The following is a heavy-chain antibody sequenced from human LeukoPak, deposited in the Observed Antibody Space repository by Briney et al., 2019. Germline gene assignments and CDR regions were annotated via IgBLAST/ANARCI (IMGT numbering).Heavy chain of an antibody. Sequence: SVTVSCEGSRYTFARYGISWVRQATGKGLERMTWISALNGDSKYAQQLQDRVILTTDTSTGTAYMELRSLTSDDTALYYCARDTALVITPGGREYWGRGTLVSVSS. CDR1: RYTFARYG. D-gene: IGHD2/OR15-2a*01. CDR2: ISALNGDS. V-gene: IGHV1-18*01. CDR3: ARDTALVITPGGREY. J-gene: IGHJ4*02.